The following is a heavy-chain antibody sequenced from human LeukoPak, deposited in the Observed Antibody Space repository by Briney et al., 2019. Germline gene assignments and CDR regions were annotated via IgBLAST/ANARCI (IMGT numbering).Heavy chain of an antibody. CDR1: GFTFSGSA. D-gene: IGHD6-19*01. CDR2: IRSKANSYAT. Sequence: GGSLRLSCAASGFTFSGSAMHWVRQASGKGLEWVGRIRSKANSYATAYAASVKGRLTISRDDSKNTAYLQMNSLKAEDTAVYYCKVAGISESWFDPWGQGTLVTVSS. CDR3: KVAGISESWFDP. V-gene: IGHV3-73*01. J-gene: IGHJ5*02.